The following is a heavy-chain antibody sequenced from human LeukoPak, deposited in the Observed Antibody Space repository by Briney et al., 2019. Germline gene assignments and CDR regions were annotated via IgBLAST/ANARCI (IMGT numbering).Heavy chain of an antibody. Sequence: GGSLRLSRAAFGFTFNNFAMSWVRQAPGRGLEWVSTISGSAYSTYYADSVKGRFAISRDNSKNTLYLQMSSLRAEDTAVYYCAKHSTAWYGGYWGQGTLVTVSS. V-gene: IGHV3-23*01. CDR3: AKHSTAWYGGY. CDR2: ISGSAYST. J-gene: IGHJ4*02. D-gene: IGHD6-19*01. CDR1: GFTFNNFA.